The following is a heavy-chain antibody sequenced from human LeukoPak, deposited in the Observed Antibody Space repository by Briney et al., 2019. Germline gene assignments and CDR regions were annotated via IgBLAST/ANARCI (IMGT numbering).Heavy chain of an antibody. J-gene: IGHJ4*02. Sequence: PGTSLRLSCAASGFLFSAYSMHWVRQALGKGLEWVAVVSYDGTNKNYADSVKGRFSISRDNFKNTVYLQMNSLRPEDTAVYYCARGVTEDTGVAQFDSWGQGVLVTVSS. V-gene: IGHV3-30*04. CDR3: ARGVTEDTGVAQFDS. CDR1: GFLFSAYS. D-gene: IGHD3-3*01. CDR2: VSYDGTNK.